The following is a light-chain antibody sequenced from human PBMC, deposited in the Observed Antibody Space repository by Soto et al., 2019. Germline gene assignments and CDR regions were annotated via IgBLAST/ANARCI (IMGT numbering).Light chain of an antibody. V-gene: IGKV3-20*01. CDR2: GAS. Sequence: ELVFTQSPATLSFSPGQRANLSCRASQSVTTQLAWYQQKPGQAPRLLIYGASSRATGIPDRFSGSGSGTDFTLTISRLEPEDFAVYYCQQYGSSPRTFGQGTKVDIK. CDR1: QSVTTQ. J-gene: IGKJ1*01. CDR3: QQYGSSPRT.